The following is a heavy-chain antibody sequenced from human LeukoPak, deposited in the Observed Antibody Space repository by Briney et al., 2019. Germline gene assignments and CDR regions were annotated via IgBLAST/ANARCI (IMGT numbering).Heavy chain of an antibody. Sequence: ASVKVSCKASGYTFTSYYMHWVRQAPGQGLEWMGWINPNSGGTNYAQKFQGRVTMTRDTSISTAYMELSRLRSDDTAVYYCAREGYYDSSGYYGYWGQGTLVTVSS. CDR1: GYTFTSYY. CDR2: INPNSGGT. J-gene: IGHJ4*02. CDR3: AREGYYDSSGYYGY. V-gene: IGHV1-2*02. D-gene: IGHD3-22*01.